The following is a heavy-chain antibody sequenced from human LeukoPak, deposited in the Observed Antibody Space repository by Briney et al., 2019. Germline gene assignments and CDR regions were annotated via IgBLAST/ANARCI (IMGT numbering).Heavy chain of an antibody. CDR1: GGSISSYY. J-gene: IGHJ5*02. V-gene: IGHV4-59*01. CDR3: ARCRGSGSYYNEGWFDP. D-gene: IGHD3-10*01. Sequence: SETLYLTCTVSGGSISSYYWSWIRQPPGKGLEWIGYIYYSGSTNYNPSLKSRVTISVDTSKNQFSLKLSSVTAADTAVYYCARCRGSGSYYNEGWFDPWGQGTLVTVSS. CDR2: IYYSGST.